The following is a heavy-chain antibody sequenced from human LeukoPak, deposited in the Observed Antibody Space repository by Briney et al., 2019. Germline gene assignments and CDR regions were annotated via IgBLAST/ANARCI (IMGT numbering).Heavy chain of an antibody. J-gene: IGHJ5*02. CDR1: GGSFSGYY. CDR3: ARGPLRYFDWFIIRGRWFDP. D-gene: IGHD3-9*01. V-gene: IGHV4-34*01. CDR2: INHSGST. Sequence: SETLSLTCAVYGGSFSGYYWSWIRQPPGKGLEWIGEINHSGSTNYNPSLKSRVTISVDTSKNQFSLKLSSVTAADTAVYYCARGPLRYFDWFIIRGRWFDPWGQGTLVTVSS.